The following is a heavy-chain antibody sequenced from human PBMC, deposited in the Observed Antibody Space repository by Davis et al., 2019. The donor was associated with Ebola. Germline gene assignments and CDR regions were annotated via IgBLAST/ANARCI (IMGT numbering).Heavy chain of an antibody. CDR2: INSDGSST. V-gene: IGHV3-74*01. CDR3: ARGGTRGYSYGSLYYYGMDV. D-gene: IGHD5-18*01. Sequence: GESLKISCAASGFTFSSYWMHWVRQAPGKGLVWVSRINSDGSSTSYADSVKGRFTISRDNAKNTLYLQMNSLRAEDTAVYYCARGGTRGYSYGSLYYYGMDVWGQGTTVTVSS. J-gene: IGHJ6*02. CDR1: GFTFSSYW.